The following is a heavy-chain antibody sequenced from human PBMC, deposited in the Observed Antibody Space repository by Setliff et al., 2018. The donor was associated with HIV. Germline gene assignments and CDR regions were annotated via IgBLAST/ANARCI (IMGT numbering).Heavy chain of an antibody. CDR2: ISFDGSNK. CDR1: GFTFSSYA. V-gene: IGHV3-30*07. Sequence: GSLRLSCAASGFTFSSYAMHWFRQAPGKGLEWVAVISFDGSNKYYADTVTGRFTISRDNAKNSLYLQMNSQRAEDTAVYYCARDSKSQWLATEYYYYMDVWGKGTTVTVSS. CDR3: ARDSKSQWLATEYYYYMDV. D-gene: IGHD6-19*01. J-gene: IGHJ6*03.